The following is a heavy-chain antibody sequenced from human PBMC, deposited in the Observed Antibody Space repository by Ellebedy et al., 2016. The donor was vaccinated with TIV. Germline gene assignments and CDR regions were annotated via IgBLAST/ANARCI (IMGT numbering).Heavy chain of an antibody. J-gene: IGHJ5*02. CDR2: VNPHSGKT. V-gene: IGHV1-8*01. CDR3: ARGKYYDINAYPWFDP. CDR1: GYTFNSYE. Sequence: AASVKVSCKASGYTFNSYEIYWVRQAPGQGLECVGWVNPHSGKTDFAQNFQGRVTLTTNTYITTAYMELSSLTSEDTAVYYCARGKYYDINAYPWFDPWGQGTLVTVSS. D-gene: IGHD3-16*01.